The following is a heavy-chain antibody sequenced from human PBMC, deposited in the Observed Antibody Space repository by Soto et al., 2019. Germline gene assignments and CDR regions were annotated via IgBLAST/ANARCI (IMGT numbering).Heavy chain of an antibody. V-gene: IGHV1-69*01. CDR1: GGTFSTYA. CDR2: LIPIFGTA. CDR3: ARYNWNYGHDFDY. J-gene: IGHJ4*02. D-gene: IGHD1-7*01. Sequence: QVQLVQSGAEVKKPGSSVKVSCKASGGTFSTYAISWVRHAPGQGLEWMEGLIPIFGTANYGQKLQVRVTSTADESTSTAYMELSSLRSEDTAVYYCARYNWNYGHDFDYCGQGTLVTVSS.